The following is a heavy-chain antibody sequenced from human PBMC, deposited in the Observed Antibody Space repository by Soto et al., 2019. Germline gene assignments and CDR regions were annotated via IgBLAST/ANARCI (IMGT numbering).Heavy chain of an antibody. CDR3: ASRYDSSDY. J-gene: IGHJ4*02. CDR2: IIPILGIA. Sequence: QVQLVQSGAEVKKPGSSVKVSCKASGGTFSSYTISWVRQAPGQGLEWMGRIIPILGIANYAQKFQGRVTITANKYTSTAYIVLRSPRSEDTAVYYCASRYDSSDYWGQGTLVTVSS. D-gene: IGHD3-22*01. CDR1: GGTFSSYT. V-gene: IGHV1-69*02.